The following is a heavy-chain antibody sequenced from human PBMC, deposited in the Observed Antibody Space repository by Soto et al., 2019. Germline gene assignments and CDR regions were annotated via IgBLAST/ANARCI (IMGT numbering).Heavy chain of an antibody. CDR2: IKPDGSAT. CDR3: ARAGYCGPGCYYYFDY. V-gene: IGHV3-7*01. J-gene: IGHJ4*02. Sequence: PGGSLRLSCAVSGFTFGSYWMNWVRLIPGKGLEWVAYIKPDGSATYYVDSVKGRFTISRDNAKNSLYLQMNSLIVEDKSVYCCARAGYCGPGCYYYFDYWGQGTLVTVSS. D-gene: IGHD2-21*02. CDR1: GFTFGSYW.